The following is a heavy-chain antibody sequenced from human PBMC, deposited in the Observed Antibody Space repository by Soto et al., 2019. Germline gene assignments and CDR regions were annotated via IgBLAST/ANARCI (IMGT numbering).Heavy chain of an antibody. CDR2: INDISNAI. J-gene: IGHJ3*01. Sequence: EVQLVESVGGLVQQGGSLRLSCTASGFTFTDHSMNWVRHAPGKGLEWLSYINDISNAIHYADSVKGRFAMSRDNAKKSVFLQMNSLRVEDTGVYYCARDRPTTFSADLWGQGTVVTVSS. CDR1: GFTFTDHS. V-gene: IGHV3-48*04. D-gene: IGHD5-12*01. CDR3: ARDRPTTFSADL.